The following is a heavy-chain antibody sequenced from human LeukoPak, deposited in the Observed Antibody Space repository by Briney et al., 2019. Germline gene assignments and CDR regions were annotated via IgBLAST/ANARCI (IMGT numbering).Heavy chain of an antibody. CDR3: ATKLPDPSSYFDF. J-gene: IGHJ4*02. CDR1: GLTLSNYD. D-gene: IGHD6-6*01. V-gene: IGHV3-23*01. Sequence: PGGSLRLSCVASGLTLSNYDTTWVRQAPGKGLEYVSSIGSGGYRFYGGSVKGRFSISRDNSQNTVYLQMNSLRGEDTAIYFCATKLPDPSSYFDFWGQGILVTVSS. CDR2: IGSGGYR.